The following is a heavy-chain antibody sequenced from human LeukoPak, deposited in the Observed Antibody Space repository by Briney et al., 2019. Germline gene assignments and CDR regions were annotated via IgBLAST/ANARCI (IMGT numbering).Heavy chain of an antibody. Sequence: GGSLRLSCAASGFTFSSYEMNWVRQAPGKGLEWVSYISSSGSTIYYADSVKGPISRDNAKNSLYLQMNSLRAEDTAVYYCAELGITMIGGVWGKGTTVTVSS. V-gene: IGHV3-48*03. J-gene: IGHJ6*04. CDR2: ISSSGSTI. D-gene: IGHD3-10*02. CDR1: GFTFSSYE. CDR3: AELGITMIGGV.